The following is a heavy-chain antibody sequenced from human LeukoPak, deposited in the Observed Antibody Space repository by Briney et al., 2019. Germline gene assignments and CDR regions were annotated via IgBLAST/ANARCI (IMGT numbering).Heavy chain of an antibody. CDR3: ARSPNYSVSGSYYSV. CDR1: GGSISSSNW. D-gene: IGHD3-10*01. Sequence: SETLSLTCAVSGGSISSSNWWSWVRQPPGKGLEWIGEIYHTESTNYNPSLKSRVTIPVDKSKNQFSLKLSSVTAADTAIYYCARSPNYSVSGSYYSVWGQGTLVTVSS. J-gene: IGHJ4*02. V-gene: IGHV4-4*02. CDR2: IYHTEST.